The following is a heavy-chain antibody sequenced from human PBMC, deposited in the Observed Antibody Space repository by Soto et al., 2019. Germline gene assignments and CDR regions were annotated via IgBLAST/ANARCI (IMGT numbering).Heavy chain of an antibody. V-gene: IGHV1-69*02. Sequence: SVKVSCKASGGTFSSYTISWVRQAPGQGLEWMGRIIPILGIANYAQKFQGRVTITADKSTSTAYMELSSLRSEDTAVYYCARGKLDAPSGQQLVLYYWGQGTLVTVSS. CDR3: ARGKLDAPSGQQLVLYY. D-gene: IGHD6-13*01. CDR2: IIPILGIA. CDR1: GGTFSSYT. J-gene: IGHJ4*02.